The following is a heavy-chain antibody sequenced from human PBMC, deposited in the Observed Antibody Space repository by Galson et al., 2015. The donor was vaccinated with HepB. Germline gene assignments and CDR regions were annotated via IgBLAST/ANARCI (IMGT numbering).Heavy chain of an antibody. J-gene: IGHJ6*02. CDR1: GFTFNNYG. D-gene: IGHD4-23*01. CDR2: IWYDGSNK. CDR3: AKDQSDYGGRGMDV. Sequence: SLRLSCAASGFTFNNYGMHWVRQAPGKGLEWVAVIWYDGSNKYYADSVKGRFTISRDNSKNTLYLQMNSLRAEDTAVYYCAKDQSDYGGRGMDVWGQGTTVTVSS. V-gene: IGHV3-33*06.